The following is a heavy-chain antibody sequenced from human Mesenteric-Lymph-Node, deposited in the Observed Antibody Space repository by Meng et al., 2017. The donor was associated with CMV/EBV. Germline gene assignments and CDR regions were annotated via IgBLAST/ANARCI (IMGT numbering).Heavy chain of an antibody. CDR3: ASGSRPFLGY. V-gene: IGHV3-53*01. J-gene: IGHJ4*02. CDR2: IYSGGST. D-gene: IGHD1-26*01. CDR1: GFTVSSNY. Sequence: GESLKISCAASGFTVSSNYMSWVRQAPGKGLEWVSVIYSGGSTYYADSVKGRFTISRDNSKNTLYLQMNSLRAEDTAVYYCASGSRPFLGYWGQGTLVTVSS.